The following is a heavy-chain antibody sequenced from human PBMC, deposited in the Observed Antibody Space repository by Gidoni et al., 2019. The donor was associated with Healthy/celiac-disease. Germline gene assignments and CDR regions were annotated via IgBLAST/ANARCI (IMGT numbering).Heavy chain of an antibody. CDR3: ARVLYSNILYPSELEYFDY. CDR1: GFTFSSYW. V-gene: IGHV3-74*01. Sequence: EVQLVDSGGGLVQPGGSLRLSCAASGFTFSSYWMHWVRQAPGKGLVWVSRINSDGSRASYADSVKGRFTISRDNAKNTLYLQMNSLRAEDTAVYYCARVLYSNILYPSELEYFDYWGQGTLVTVSS. CDR2: INSDGSRA. J-gene: IGHJ4*02. D-gene: IGHD4-4*01.